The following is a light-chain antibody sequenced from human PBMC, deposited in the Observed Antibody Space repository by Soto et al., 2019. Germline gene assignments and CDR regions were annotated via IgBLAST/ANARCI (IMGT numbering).Light chain of an antibody. CDR3: QQYYGIPLT. V-gene: IGKV4-1*01. CDR2: WAS. Sequence: DIVMTQSPDSLAVSLGERATINCKSSQSVLFSSNNKNYLAWYQQKPGQPPKLLIYWASTREYGVPDRFSGSGSGTDFTLTISSLQAEDVAVYYCQQYYGIPLTFGGGTKVEIK. J-gene: IGKJ4*01. CDR1: QSVLFSSNNKNY.